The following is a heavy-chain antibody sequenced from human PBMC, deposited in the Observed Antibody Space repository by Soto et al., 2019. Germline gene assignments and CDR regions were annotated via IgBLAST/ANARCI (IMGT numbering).Heavy chain of an antibody. CDR3: AVGGSGSSFDY. D-gene: IGHD3-10*01. CDR2: ISSSGSTI. J-gene: IGHJ4*02. V-gene: IGHV3-48*01. Sequence: QAPGKGLEWVSYISSSGSTIYYADSVKGRFTISRDNSKNTLWLQMNSLRAEDTAVYFCAVGGSGSSFDYWGQGTLVTVSS.